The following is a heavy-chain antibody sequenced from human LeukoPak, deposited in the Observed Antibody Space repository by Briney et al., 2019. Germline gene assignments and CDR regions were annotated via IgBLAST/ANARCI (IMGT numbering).Heavy chain of an antibody. D-gene: IGHD6-19*01. CDR1: GFTFSSYW. V-gene: IGHV3-7*02. CDR3: ARVRGLGGQWLVLDAFDI. CDR2: IKQDGSEK. J-gene: IGHJ3*02. Sequence: GGSLRLPCAASGFTFSSYWMSWVRQAPGKGLEWVANIKQDGSEKYYVDSVKGRFTISRDNAKNSLYLQMNSLRAEDTAVYYCARVRGLGGQWLVLDAFDIWGQGTMVTVSS.